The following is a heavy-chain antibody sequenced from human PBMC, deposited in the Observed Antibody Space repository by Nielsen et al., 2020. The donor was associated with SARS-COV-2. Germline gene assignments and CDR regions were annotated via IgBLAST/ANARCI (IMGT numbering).Heavy chain of an antibody. D-gene: IGHD3-10*01. CDR3: ARGRRGGSGSTDY. CDR2: ISDSSGYI. J-gene: IGHJ4*02. V-gene: IGHV3-21*01. Sequence: GVLKISCVASGFTFSGFTMNWVRQAPGKGLEWVSSISDSSGYIHNTDSLKGRFTISRDNAKNSLFLQMNSLIAEDTAVYYCARGRRGGSGSTDYWGQGTLVTVSS. CDR1: GFTFSGFT.